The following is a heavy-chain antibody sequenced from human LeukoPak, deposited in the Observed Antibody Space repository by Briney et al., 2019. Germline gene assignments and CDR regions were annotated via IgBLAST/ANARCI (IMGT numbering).Heavy chain of an antibody. CDR3: ARADSSSWYRY. CDR2: INSDGDSI. J-gene: IGHJ4*02. Sequence: GGSLRLSCAASGFTFSSYGMHWVRQAPGKGLEWVSRINSDGDSISYADSVKGRFTISRDNAKNTLYLQMNSLRAEDTAVYYCARADSSSWYRYCGQGTLVTVSS. CDR1: GFTFSSYG. D-gene: IGHD6-13*01. V-gene: IGHV3-74*01.